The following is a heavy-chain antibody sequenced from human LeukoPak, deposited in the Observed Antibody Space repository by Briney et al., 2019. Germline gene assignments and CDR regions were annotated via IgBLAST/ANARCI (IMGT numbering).Heavy chain of an antibody. CDR2: ISSSSSYI. CDR1: GFTFSSYS. CDR3: ARDQYDSSGLLGDAFDI. V-gene: IGHV3-21*01. D-gene: IGHD3-22*01. Sequence: GGSLRLSCAASGFTFSSYSMNWVRQAPGKGLEWVSSISSSSSYIYYADSVKGRFTISRDNAKNSLYLQMNSLRAEDTAVYYCARDQYDSSGLLGDAFDIWGQGTMVTVSS. J-gene: IGHJ3*02.